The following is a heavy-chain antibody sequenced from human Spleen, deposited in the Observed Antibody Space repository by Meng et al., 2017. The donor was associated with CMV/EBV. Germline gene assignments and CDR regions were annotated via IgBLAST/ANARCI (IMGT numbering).Heavy chain of an antibody. D-gene: IGHD1-26*01. V-gene: IGHV1-18*01. J-gene: IGHJ6*02. CDR3: AREGRGSRIVGATNLIYYYYGMDV. Sequence: ISWVRQAPGQGLEWMGWISTYNGDTKYTQKLQGRVTMTTDTSTSTAYMELRSLRSDDTAVYYCAREGRGSRIVGATNLIYYYYGMDVWGLGTTVTVSS. CDR2: ISTYNGDT.